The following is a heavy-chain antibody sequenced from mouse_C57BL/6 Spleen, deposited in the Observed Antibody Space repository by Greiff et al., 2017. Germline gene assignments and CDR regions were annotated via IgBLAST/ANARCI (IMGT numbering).Heavy chain of an antibody. CDR3: ARGKVTTAFCDY. J-gene: IGHJ2*01. CDR1: GYTFTRYW. D-gene: IGHD2-12*01. Sequence: QVQLQQPGAELVKPGASVKLSCKASGYTFTRYWLQWVKPRPGQGLEWIGEIDPSDSYTTYNQQFKGTATLTVAPSSSTADMQLSSLTSADSAVYYCARGKVTTAFCDYWGQGTTLTVAS. CDR2: IDPSDSYT. V-gene: IGHV1-50*01.